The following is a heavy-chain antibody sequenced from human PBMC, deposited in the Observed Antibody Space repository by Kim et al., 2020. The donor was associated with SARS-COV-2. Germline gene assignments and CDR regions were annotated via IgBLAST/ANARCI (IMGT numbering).Heavy chain of an antibody. J-gene: IGHJ3*02. D-gene: IGHD3-10*01. CDR3: ARAGRGSYRDAFDI. Sequence: GGSLRLSCAASGFTFSSYTMHWVRQAPGKGLEWVAVISYDGSNKYYADSVKGRFTISRDNSKNTLYLQMNSLRAEDTAVYYCARAGRGSYRDAFDIWGQGTIVSVSS. CDR2: ISYDGSNK. CDR1: GFTFSSYT. V-gene: IGHV3-30*04.